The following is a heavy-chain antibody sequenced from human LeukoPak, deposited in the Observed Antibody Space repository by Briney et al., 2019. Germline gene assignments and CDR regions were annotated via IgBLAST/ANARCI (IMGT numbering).Heavy chain of an antibody. CDR1: GFTFGDHA. CDR2: IRSKAYRGTT. V-gene: IGHV3-49*04. CDR3: ARGPIHLWLHNGMDV. D-gene: IGHD5-18*01. Sequence: PGRSLRLSCTTSGFTFGDHAMSWVRQAPGKGLEWVGFIRSKAYRGTTEYAASVEDRFTISRDDSKSIAYPQMDRLTSEDTAVYYCARGPIHLWLHNGMDVWGQGSTVTVSS. J-gene: IGHJ6*02.